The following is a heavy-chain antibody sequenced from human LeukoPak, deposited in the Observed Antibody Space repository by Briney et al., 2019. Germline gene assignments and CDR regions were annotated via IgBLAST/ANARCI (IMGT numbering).Heavy chain of an antibody. Sequence: SVKVSCKASGYTFTSYGISWVRQAPGQGLEWMGGIIPIFGTANYAQKFQGRVTITADESTSTAYMELSSLRSEDTAVYYCARDRGSGGGAYYFDYWGQGTLVTVSS. V-gene: IGHV1-69*13. D-gene: IGHD2-15*01. CDR2: IIPIFGTA. CDR3: ARDRGSGGGAYYFDY. CDR1: GYTFTSYG. J-gene: IGHJ4*02.